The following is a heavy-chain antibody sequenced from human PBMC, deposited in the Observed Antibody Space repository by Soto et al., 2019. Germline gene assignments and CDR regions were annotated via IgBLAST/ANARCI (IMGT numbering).Heavy chain of an antibody. D-gene: IGHD6-13*01. Sequence: QLQLQESGPGLVRPSETLSLTCTVFGGSITIDHYYWAWIRQPPGKGLEWIAPISHGGSTFYNPTLQRRVTISMDKFSNQFTLKLNSVTATDTAVYFWARSLRDSGTGGDAFHVWGQGTMATVSS. V-gene: IGHV4-39*01. CDR1: GGSITIDHYY. J-gene: IGHJ3*01. CDR2: ISHGGST. CDR3: ARSLRDSGTGGDAFHV.